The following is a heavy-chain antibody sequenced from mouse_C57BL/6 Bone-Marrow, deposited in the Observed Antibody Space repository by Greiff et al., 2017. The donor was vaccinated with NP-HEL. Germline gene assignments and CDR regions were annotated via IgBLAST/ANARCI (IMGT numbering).Heavy chain of an antibody. CDR1: GYSITSDY. Sequence: EVQLQQSGPGLAKPSQTLSLTCSVTGYSITSDYWNWIRTFPGNKLEYMGYLSYSGSTYYNPSLKSRISITRDTSKNQYYRQLNSVTTEDTATYDGARGGNYWYFDVWGTGTTVTVSS. CDR2: LSYSGST. J-gene: IGHJ1*03. V-gene: IGHV3-8*01. CDR3: ARGGNYWYFDV. D-gene: IGHD2-1*01.